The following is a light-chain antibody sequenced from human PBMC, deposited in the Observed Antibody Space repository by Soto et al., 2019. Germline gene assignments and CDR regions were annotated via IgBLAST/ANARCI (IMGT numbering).Light chain of an antibody. CDR1: QTISIW. Sequence: DIQMTQSPSTLSASVGDRVTITCRASQTISIWLAWYQQKPGKAPKLLIYDASTLESGVPSRFSGSASGTEFTLTISSLQPDDFATYYCQHYRSYSLTFGQGTKLEIK. V-gene: IGKV1-5*01. CDR3: QHYRSYSLT. J-gene: IGKJ2*01. CDR2: DAS.